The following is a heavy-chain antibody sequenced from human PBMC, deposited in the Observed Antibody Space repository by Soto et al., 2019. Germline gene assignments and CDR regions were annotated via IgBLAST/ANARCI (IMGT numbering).Heavy chain of an antibody. Sequence: PSETLSLTCAVYGGSFSGYYWSWIRQPPGKGLEWIGEINHSGSTNYNPSLKSQVTISVDTSKNQFSLKLSSVTAADTAVYYCARAEYYYGSGSYYHIWGQGTMVTVSS. J-gene: IGHJ3*02. D-gene: IGHD3-10*01. V-gene: IGHV4-34*01. CDR2: INHSGST. CDR1: GGSFSGYY. CDR3: ARAEYYYGSGSYYHI.